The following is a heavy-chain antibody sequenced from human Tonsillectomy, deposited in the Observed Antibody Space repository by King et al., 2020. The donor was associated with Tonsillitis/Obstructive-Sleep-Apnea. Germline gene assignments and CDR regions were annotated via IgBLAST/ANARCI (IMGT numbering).Heavy chain of an antibody. Sequence: VQLVESGGGWVQPGGSLRLSCAASGFTFSRYWMSWVRQAPGKGLEWVANIYYDGSEKYYVDSVKGRFPISRDNAKNSLYLQMNSLSAEDTAVYFCAREYCSGNSCYRIFDSWGQGTLVTVSS. J-gene: IGHJ4*02. CDR1: GFTFSRYW. CDR2: IYYDGSEK. V-gene: IGHV3-7*04. D-gene: IGHD2-15*01. CDR3: AREYCSGNSCYRIFDS.